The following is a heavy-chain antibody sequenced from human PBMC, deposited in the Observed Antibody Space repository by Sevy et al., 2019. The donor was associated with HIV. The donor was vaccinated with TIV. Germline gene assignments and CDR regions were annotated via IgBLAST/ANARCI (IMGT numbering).Heavy chain of an antibody. V-gene: IGHV4-59*13. J-gene: IGHJ3*02. CDR3: ARDLNYGDWGAFDI. CDR1: GGSITSYY. D-gene: IGHD4-17*01. Sequence: SETLSLTCTVSGGSITSYYWSWIRQPPGKGLEWIGYIYYSGNTNYNHSLKSQVTISVDTSKNQFSLKLSSVTAADTALYYCARDLNYGDWGAFDIWGQGTMVTVSS. CDR2: IYYSGNT.